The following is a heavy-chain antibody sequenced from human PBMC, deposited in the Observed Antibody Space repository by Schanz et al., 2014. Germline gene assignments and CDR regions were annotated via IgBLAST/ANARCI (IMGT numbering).Heavy chain of an antibody. Sequence: EVQLEESGGGLVQPGGSLRVSCAASGFTFSSYALIWVRQAPGKGLEWVSTIVGSGDTTYYADSVKGRFTISRDNSKNTVHLQMNSLRAEDTAVYFCAKDRWRATVMVDAFDIWGQGTKVTVSS. J-gene: IGHJ3*02. V-gene: IGHV3-23*04. CDR1: GFTFSSYA. CDR2: IVGSGDTT. CDR3: AKDRWRATVMVDAFDI. D-gene: IGHD4-4*01.